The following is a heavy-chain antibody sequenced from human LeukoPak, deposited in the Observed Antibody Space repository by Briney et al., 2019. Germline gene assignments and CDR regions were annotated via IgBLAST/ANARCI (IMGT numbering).Heavy chain of an antibody. CDR1: GFTFSSYR. CDR2: IKQDESEK. Sequence: GGSLRLSCAASGFTFSSYRMCWVRQAPGKGLEWVANIKQDESEKYYVDSVKGRFTISRDNAKNSLYLQMNSLRAEDTAVYYCARVARYYDILTGFYYSGMDVWGQGTTVTVSS. CDR3: ARVARYYDILTGFYYSGMDV. D-gene: IGHD3-9*01. V-gene: IGHV3-7*01. J-gene: IGHJ6*02.